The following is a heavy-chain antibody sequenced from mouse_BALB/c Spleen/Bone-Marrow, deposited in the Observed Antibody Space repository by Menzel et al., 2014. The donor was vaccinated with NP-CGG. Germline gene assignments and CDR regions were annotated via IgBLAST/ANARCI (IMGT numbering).Heavy chain of an antibody. CDR1: GYSFTSYY. D-gene: IGHD1-1*01. CDR2: IDPFNGGT. Sequence: EVQLQQSGPELMKPGASVKISCKASGYSFTSYYMHWVKQSHGKSLEWIGYIDPFNGGTSYNQEFKGKATLTVDKSSSTAYMHLSSLTSEDSAVYYCARRDYGSSFYAMDYWGQGTSVTVSS. V-gene: IGHV1S135*01. J-gene: IGHJ4*01. CDR3: ARRDYGSSFYAMDY.